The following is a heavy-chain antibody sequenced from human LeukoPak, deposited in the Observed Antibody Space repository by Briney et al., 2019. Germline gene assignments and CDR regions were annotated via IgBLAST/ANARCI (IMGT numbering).Heavy chain of an antibody. CDR2: IYTSGST. CDR3: ASQVDRYYDHI. V-gene: IGHV4-4*07. Sequence: SETLSLTCTVSGGSISSYYWSWIRGPAGKGLECIWRIYTSGSTNYNPSLTRRVTMSVDTSKNQFPLKLSSVTAADTAVYYCASQVDRYYDHIWGQGKMVTVSS. D-gene: IGHD3-22*01. CDR1: GGSISSYY. J-gene: IGHJ3*02.